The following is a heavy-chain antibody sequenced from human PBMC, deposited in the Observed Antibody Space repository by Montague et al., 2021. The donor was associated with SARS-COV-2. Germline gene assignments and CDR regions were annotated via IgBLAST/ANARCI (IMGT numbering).Heavy chain of an antibody. CDR2: IYTSGST. D-gene: IGHD6-19*01. Sequence: TLSLTCTVSGGSISSGSYYWSWIRQPAGKGLEWIGRIYTSGSTNYNPSLKSRVTISVDTSKNQFSLKLSSVTAADTAVYYCARQENSSGWFEPDAFDIWGQGTVVTVSS. CDR1: GGSISSGSYY. J-gene: IGHJ3*02. V-gene: IGHV4-61*02. CDR3: ARQENSSGWFEPDAFDI.